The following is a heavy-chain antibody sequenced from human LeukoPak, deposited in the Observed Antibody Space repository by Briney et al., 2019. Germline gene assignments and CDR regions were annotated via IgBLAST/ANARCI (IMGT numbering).Heavy chain of an antibody. V-gene: IGHV1-18*01. D-gene: IGHD3-3*01. Sequence: GAPVKISCKASGYTFTCYLISWVRQAPGQGLEWMGWISAYNGNTNYAQKLQGRVTMTTDTAYTRAYMELKSLSCVVPSVYYCARGRPTIFGVVNPFDYWGQGTLVTVSS. CDR2: ISAYNGNT. CDR3: ARGRPTIFGVVNPFDY. CDR1: GYTFTCYL. J-gene: IGHJ4*02.